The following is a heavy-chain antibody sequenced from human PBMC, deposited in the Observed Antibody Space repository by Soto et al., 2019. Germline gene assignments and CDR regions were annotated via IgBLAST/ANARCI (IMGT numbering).Heavy chain of an antibody. D-gene: IGHD6-19*01. CDR1: GYTFTSYG. CDR3: ARKMAVAGTGRGAFDV. CDR2: ISGYNGNT. J-gene: IGHJ3*01. Sequence: QVQLVQSGAEVKKPGASVKVSCKASGYTFTSYGISWVRQAPGQGLEWMGWISGYNGNTNYAQKLQGRVTMTTDTSTTTAYMELRSPRSDDTAVYYCARKMAVAGTGRGAFDVWGQGTMVTVSA. V-gene: IGHV1-18*01.